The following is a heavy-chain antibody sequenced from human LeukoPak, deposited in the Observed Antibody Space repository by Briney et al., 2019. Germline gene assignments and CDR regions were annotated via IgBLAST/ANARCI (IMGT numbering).Heavy chain of an antibody. CDR1: GFTFSSYA. Sequence: GGSLRLSCAASGFTFSSYAMSWVRQAPGKGLEWVSAISGSGGSTYYADSVKGRFTISRDNSKNTLYLQRNSLRAEDTAVYYCAKEYYYDSSGYCYPRAEYFQHWGQGTLVTVSS. CDR3: AKEYYYDSSGYCYPRAEYFQH. CDR2: ISGSGGST. J-gene: IGHJ1*01. D-gene: IGHD3-22*01. V-gene: IGHV3-23*01.